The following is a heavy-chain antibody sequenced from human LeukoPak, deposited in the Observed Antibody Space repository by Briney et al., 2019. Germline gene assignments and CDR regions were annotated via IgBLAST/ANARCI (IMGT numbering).Heavy chain of an antibody. V-gene: IGHV4-59*08. J-gene: IGHJ5*02. D-gene: IGHD6-19*01. CDR3: ARHAAVEGSSGWSPLWWFDP. CDR2: IFYSGST. Sequence: SETLSLTCTVSGGSISSHYWGWIRQPPGKGLEWIAYIFYSGSTNYNPSLKSRVTISVDTSKNQFSLKLSSVTAADTAVYYCARHAAVEGSSGWSPLWWFDPWGQGTLVTVSS. CDR1: GGSISSHY.